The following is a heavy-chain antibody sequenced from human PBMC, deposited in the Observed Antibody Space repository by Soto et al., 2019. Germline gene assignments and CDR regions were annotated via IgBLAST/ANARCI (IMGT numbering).Heavy chain of an antibody. V-gene: IGHV1-2*04. D-gene: IGHD2-2*01. J-gene: IGHJ4*02. Sequence: ASVKVSCKASGYTFTGYYMHWVRQAPGQGLEWMGWINPNSGGTNYAQKFQGWVTMTRDTSISTAYMELSRLRSDDTAVYYCARGCRGTSCGFDYWGQGTLVTVSS. CDR3: ARGCRGTSCGFDY. CDR1: GYTFTGYY. CDR2: INPNSGGT.